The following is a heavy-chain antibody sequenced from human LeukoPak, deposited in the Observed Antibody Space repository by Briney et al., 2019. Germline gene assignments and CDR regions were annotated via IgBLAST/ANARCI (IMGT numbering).Heavy chain of an antibody. V-gene: IGHV3-7*03. CDR1: GFTFSNYW. Sequence: GGSLRLSCAASGFTFSNYWMSWVRQAPGKGLEWVANIKEDGSEKYYVDSVKGRFTISRDNAKNSLYLQMNSLRAEDTAVYYCARASSWYYYYYGMDVWGQGTTVTVSS. CDR2: IKEDGSEK. J-gene: IGHJ6*02. CDR3: ARASSWYYYYYGMDV. D-gene: IGHD6-13*01.